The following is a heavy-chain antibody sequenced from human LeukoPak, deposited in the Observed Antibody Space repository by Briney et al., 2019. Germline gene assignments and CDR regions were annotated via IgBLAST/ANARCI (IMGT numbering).Heavy chain of an antibody. Sequence: PSETLSLTCAVYGGSFSGYYWSWIRQPPGKGLEWIGEINHSGSTNYNPSLKSRVTISVDTSKNQFSLKVRSVTAAGTAVFYCARRAFPRCYSLWGQGTLVTVSS. D-gene: IGHD2-15*01. CDR2: INHSGST. CDR3: ARRAFPRCYSL. J-gene: IGHJ4*02. V-gene: IGHV4-34*01. CDR1: GGSFSGYY.